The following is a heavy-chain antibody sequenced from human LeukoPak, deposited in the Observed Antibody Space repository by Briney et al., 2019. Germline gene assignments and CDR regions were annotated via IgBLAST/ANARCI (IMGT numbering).Heavy chain of an antibody. CDR2: ISDGGSNK. Sequence: GGSLRLSCAASGFIFSSYIMHWVRQAPDKGLEWVAVISDGGSNKFYPDSVKGRFTISRDNSKNTLSLQMNSLRAEDTAVYYCAREGARAFDYWGQGTLVTVSS. CDR1: GFIFSSYI. V-gene: IGHV3-30-3*01. J-gene: IGHJ4*02. CDR3: AREGARAFDY.